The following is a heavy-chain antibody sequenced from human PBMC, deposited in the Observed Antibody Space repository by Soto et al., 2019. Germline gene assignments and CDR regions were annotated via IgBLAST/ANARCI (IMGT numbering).Heavy chain of an antibody. V-gene: IGHV4-61*01. Sequence: PSETLSLTCTVSGGAVSSGTYYWSWIRQPPGKGLEWIGHIYFTGSTNYNPSLKSRVTMSLDTSRNQFSLNLSSVTAAHTPVYYCTGRPPRVRWFGPWGRVTRSTVAS. J-gene: IGHJ5*02. CDR3: TGRPPRVRWFGP. CDR2: IYFTGST. CDR1: GGAVSSGTYY.